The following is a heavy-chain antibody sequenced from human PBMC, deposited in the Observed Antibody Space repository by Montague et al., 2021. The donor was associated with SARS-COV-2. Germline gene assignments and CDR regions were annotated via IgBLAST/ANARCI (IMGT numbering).Heavy chain of an antibody. CDR1: GDSISSSNYY. V-gene: IGHV4-39*01. Sequence: SETLSLTCTVSGDSISSSNYYWSWIRQPPGKGLEWIGSIYYRGSTYYNPSLRSRVTISVDTSMNQFSLKLSSVTAADTAVYYCARQGKMGTMVDWWFFDIWGRGTMVTVSS. CDR3: ARQGKMGTMVDWWFFDI. D-gene: IGHD5-24*01. CDR2: IYYRGST. J-gene: IGHJ3*02.